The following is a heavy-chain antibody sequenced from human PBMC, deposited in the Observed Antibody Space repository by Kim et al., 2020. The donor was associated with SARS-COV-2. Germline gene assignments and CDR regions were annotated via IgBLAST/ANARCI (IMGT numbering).Heavy chain of an antibody. Sequence: TYYNPALKSRVTISVDTSKNQFSLKLSSVTAADTAVYYCARARGGSRFDYWGQGTLVTVSS. D-gene: IGHD3-16*01. J-gene: IGHJ4*02. CDR3: ARARGGSRFDY. V-gene: IGHV4-31*02. CDR2: T.